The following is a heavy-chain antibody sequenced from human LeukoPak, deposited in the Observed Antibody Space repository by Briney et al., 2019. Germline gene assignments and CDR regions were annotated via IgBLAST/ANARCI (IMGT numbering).Heavy chain of an antibody. J-gene: IGHJ5*02. CDR3: ARIVVVPAAPKQTGWFDP. Sequence: SETLSLTCTVSGGSISSGSYYWGWIRQPPGRGLEWFGEINHSGSTNYNPSLKSRVTISVDTSKNQFSLKLSSVTAADTAVYYCARIVVVPAAPKQTGWFDPWGQGTLVTVSS. CDR2: INHSGST. V-gene: IGHV4-39*07. CDR1: GGSISSGSYY. D-gene: IGHD2-2*01.